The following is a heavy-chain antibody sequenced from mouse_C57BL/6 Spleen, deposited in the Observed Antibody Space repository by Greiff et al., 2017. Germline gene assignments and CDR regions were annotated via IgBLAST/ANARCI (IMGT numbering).Heavy chain of an antibody. CDR2: INPSTGGT. J-gene: IGHJ2*01. CDR3: ARVYGSSYFDY. Sequence: LVESGPELVKPGASVKISCKASGYSFTGYYMNWVKQSPEKSLEWIGEINPSTGGTTYNQKFKAKATLTVDKSSSTAYMQLKRLTSEDSAVYYCARVYGSSYFDYWGQGTTLTVSS. D-gene: IGHD1-1*01. V-gene: IGHV1-42*01. CDR1: GYSFTGYY.